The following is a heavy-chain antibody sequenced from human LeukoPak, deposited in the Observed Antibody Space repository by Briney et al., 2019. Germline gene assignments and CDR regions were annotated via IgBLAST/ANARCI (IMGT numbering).Heavy chain of an antibody. Sequence: PGGSLRLSCAASGFTFSSYGMHWVRQAPGKGLEWVSGISDSGDITHYADSVKGRFTISRDNSKNTLYLQVNSLRAEDTAVYYCAKDHDRSGYYSLFDHWGPGTLVTVSS. CDR2: ISDSGDIT. CDR3: AKDHDRSGYYSLFDH. J-gene: IGHJ4*02. CDR1: GFTFSSYG. V-gene: IGHV3-23*01. D-gene: IGHD3-22*01.